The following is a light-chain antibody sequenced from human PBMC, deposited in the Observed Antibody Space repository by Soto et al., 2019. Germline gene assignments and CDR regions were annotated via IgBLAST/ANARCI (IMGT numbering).Light chain of an antibody. J-gene: IGKJ2*01. Sequence: DIQMTQFPSTLSASVGDRVTITCRASHDISSFLAWYQQTPGKAPKLLIYKSTFLETGVPSTFGGNGSGTEFTLTISSLQPIDSATYYCQQYEAYPVTFGRGTKVEI. CDR3: QQYEAYPVT. CDR2: KST. CDR1: HDISSF. V-gene: IGKV1-5*03.